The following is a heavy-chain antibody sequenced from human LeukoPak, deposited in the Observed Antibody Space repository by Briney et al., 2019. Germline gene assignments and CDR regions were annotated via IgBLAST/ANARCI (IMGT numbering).Heavy chain of an antibody. CDR2: IGSSSGSS. CDR3: AKELNSGTHSSYYYYGMDV. V-gene: IGHV3-23*01. Sequence: PGGSLRLSCAASGFTFNNCAMSWVRQAPGKGLEWVSIIGSSSGSSYYADSVKGRFIISRENSKNTLYLQMNSLRVEDTAVYYCAKELNSGTHSSYYYYGMDVWGQGTTVTVSS. D-gene: IGHD1-26*01. CDR1: GFTFNNCA. J-gene: IGHJ6*02.